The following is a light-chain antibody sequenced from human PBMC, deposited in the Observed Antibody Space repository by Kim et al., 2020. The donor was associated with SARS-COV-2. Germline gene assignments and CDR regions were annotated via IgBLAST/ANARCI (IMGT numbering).Light chain of an antibody. V-gene: IGLV3-19*01. CDR3: NSRDSNDNGV. Sequence: VDLGKTVRITCQGDSVRSYYATWYQQKPGQAPILVIYGKNNRPSGIPDGFAGSSSGNTASLTITGTQAGDEADYYCNSRDSNDNGVFGGGTQLTVL. CDR2: GKN. CDR1: SVRSYY. J-gene: IGLJ2*01.